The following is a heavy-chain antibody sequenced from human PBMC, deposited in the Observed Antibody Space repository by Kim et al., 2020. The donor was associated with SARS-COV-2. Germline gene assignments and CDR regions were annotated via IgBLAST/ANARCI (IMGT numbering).Heavy chain of an antibody. V-gene: IGHV4-59*13. Sequence: SETLSLTCTVSGGSISSYYWCWIRQPPGKGLEWIGYIYYSGSTNYNPSLKSRVTISVDTSKNQFSLKLSSVTAAATAVYYCARVRTRYSSSWFPSYYYGMDVWGQGTTGTVSA. J-gene: IGHJ6*01. D-gene: IGHD6-13*01. CDR2: IYYSGST. CDR1: GGSISSYY. CDR3: ARVRTRYSSSWFPSYYYGMDV.